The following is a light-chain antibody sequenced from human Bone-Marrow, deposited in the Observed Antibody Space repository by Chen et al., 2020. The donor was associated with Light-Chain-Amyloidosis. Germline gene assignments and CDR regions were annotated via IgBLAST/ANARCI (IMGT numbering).Light chain of an antibody. CDR2: DAS. V-gene: IGKV1-5*01. Sequence: DIQMSQYPSALSASVGDKITITCRASETLTNWVAWYQQKPGKAPKLLIYDASTLHSGVPSRFSASGSGTELTHTITSLQPDDFATYYCQQYNRYLATFGQGTKM. CDR3: QQYNRYLAT. CDR1: ETLTNW. J-gene: IGKJ1*01.